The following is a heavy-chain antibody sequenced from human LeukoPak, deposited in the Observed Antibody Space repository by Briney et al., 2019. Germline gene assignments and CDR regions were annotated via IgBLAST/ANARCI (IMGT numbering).Heavy chain of an antibody. CDR2: INHSGST. V-gene: IGHV4-39*07. Sequence: PSETLSLTCTVSGGSISSSSYYWGWIRQPPGKGLEWIGEINHSGSTNYNPSLKSRVTISVDTSKNQFSLKLSSVTAADTAVYYCARASVLLWFGVPPQTFDYWGQGTLVTVSS. CDR3: ARASVLLWFGVPPQTFDY. D-gene: IGHD3-10*01. CDR1: GGSISSSSYY. J-gene: IGHJ4*02.